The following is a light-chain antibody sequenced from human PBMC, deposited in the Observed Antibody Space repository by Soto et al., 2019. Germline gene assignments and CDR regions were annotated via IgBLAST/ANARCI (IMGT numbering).Light chain of an antibody. CDR2: DVS. CDR1: SSDVGGYNY. V-gene: IGLV2-14*01. Sequence: QSVLTQPASVSGSPGQSITISCTGNSSDVGGYNYVSWYQQHPGKAPKLMIYDVSNRPSGVSNRFSGSKSGNTASLTISGLQAEDEADYYCGSYTSSSTPYVFGTGTKVTVL. CDR3: GSYTSSSTPYV. J-gene: IGLJ1*01.